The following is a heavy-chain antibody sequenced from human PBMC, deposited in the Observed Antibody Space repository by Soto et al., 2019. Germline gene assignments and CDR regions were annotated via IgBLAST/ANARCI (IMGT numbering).Heavy chain of an antibody. Sequence: LRLSCAASGFTFSSYAMHWVRQAPGKGLEWVAVISYDGSNKYYADSVKGRFTISRDNSKNTLYLQMNSLRAEDTAVYYCARAVDIVATIWFDPWGQGTLVTVPS. CDR1: GFTFSSYA. D-gene: IGHD5-12*01. V-gene: IGHV3-30-3*01. CDR2: ISYDGSNK. CDR3: ARAVDIVATIWFDP. J-gene: IGHJ5*02.